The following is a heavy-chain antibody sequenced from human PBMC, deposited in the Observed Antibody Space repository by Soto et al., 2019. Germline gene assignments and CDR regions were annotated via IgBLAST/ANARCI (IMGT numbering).Heavy chain of an antibody. CDR1: GFTFSSFG. CDR2: IYYDGSNK. V-gene: IGHV3-33*01. Sequence: QVQLVESGGGVVQPGRSLRLSCAASGFTFSSFGMHWVRQGPGKGLEWVALIYYDGSNKYYADSVKGRFTISRDNSKSTLYLQMNSLRAEDTAVYYCARDSSRIAAAQRGDFWGHGTLVTVSS. CDR3: ARDSSRIAAAQRGDF. D-gene: IGHD6-13*01. J-gene: IGHJ4*01.